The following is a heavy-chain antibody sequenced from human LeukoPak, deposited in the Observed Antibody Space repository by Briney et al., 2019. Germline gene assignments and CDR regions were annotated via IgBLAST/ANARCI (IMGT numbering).Heavy chain of an antibody. CDR1: GFSFSDYY. CDR2: IGTSSSYT. CDR3: ARGRAPKVAGMGNWFDP. J-gene: IGHJ5*02. V-gene: IGHV3-11*06. D-gene: IGHD6-19*01. Sequence: GGSLRLSCAASGFSFSDYYMTWIRQAPGKGLEWVSYIGTSSSYTYYADSVKGRFTISRDNAKSSLYLQMNSLRAGDTAVYYCARGRAPKVAGMGNWFDPWGQGSLVTVSS.